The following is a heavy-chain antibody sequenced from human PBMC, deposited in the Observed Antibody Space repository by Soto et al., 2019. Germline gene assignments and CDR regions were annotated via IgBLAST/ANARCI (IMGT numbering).Heavy chain of an antibody. D-gene: IGHD3-9*01. CDR2: ISGSGGST. CDR3: AKQARDLRYFECLTWLDY. J-gene: IGHJ4*02. CDR1: GFTFSSYA. Sequence: PGGSLRLSCAASGFTFSSYAMSWVRQAPGKGLEWVSAISGSGGSTYYADSVKGRFTISRDNSKNTLYLQMNSLRAEDTAVYYCAKQARDLRYFECLTWLDYWGQGTLVTVSS. V-gene: IGHV3-23*01.